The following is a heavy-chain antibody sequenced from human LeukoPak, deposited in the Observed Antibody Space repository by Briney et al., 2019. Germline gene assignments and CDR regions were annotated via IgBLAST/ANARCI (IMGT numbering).Heavy chain of an antibody. D-gene: IGHD3-10*01. CDR1: GGSFSGHY. Sequence: SETRSLTCAVYGGSFSGHYWTWIRQPPGKGLEWIGEIDHTGRSTYNPSLTSRVTISKDSSKNQFSLSLGSVIAADTAVYFCARGENSGSYFSYFDSWAQGTPVTVSS. CDR2: IDHTGRS. CDR3: ARGENSGSYFSYFDS. V-gene: IGHV4-34*01. J-gene: IGHJ5*01.